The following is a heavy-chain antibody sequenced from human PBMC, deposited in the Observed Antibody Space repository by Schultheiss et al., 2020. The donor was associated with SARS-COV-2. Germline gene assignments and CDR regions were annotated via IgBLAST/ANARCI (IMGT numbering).Heavy chain of an antibody. CDR3: AIAAAGTMYRFDP. Sequence: SETLSLTCAVSGYSISSGYYWGWIRQPPGKGLEWIGEINHSGSTNYNPSLKSRVTISVDTSKNQFSLKLSSVTAADTAVYYCAIAAAGTMYRFDPWGQGTLVTVSS. CDR1: GYSISSGYY. CDR2: INHSGST. V-gene: IGHV4-38-2*01. D-gene: IGHD6-13*01. J-gene: IGHJ5*02.